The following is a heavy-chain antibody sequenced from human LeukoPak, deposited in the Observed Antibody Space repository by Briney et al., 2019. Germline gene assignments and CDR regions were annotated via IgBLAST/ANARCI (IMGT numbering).Heavy chain of an antibody. V-gene: IGHV3-21*01. CDR2: ISSSSYI. J-gene: IGHJ3*02. CDR3: ARGLQLHDAFDI. CDR1: GFTFSSFS. Sequence: PGGSLRLSCGASGFTFSSFSMNWVRQAPGKGLEWVSSISSSSYIYYADSVKGRFTISRDDAKNSLYLQMNSLRAEDTAVYYCARGLQLHDAFDIWGQGTMVTVSS. D-gene: IGHD5-18*01.